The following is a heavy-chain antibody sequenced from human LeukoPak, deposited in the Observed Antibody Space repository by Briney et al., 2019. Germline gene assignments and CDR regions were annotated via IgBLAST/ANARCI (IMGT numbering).Heavy chain of an antibody. CDR2: ISYGGSDK. V-gene: IGHV3-30*04. Sequence: GRSLRLSCAASGFTFSSYAMNWVRQAPGKGLEWVAVISYGGSDKYYADSVKGRFTISRDNSKNTLYLQMNSLRAEDTAVYYCARELTIFGVVIIHPLDYWGQGTLVTVSS. CDR1: GFTFSSYA. CDR3: ARELTIFGVVIIHPLDY. D-gene: IGHD3-3*01. J-gene: IGHJ4*02.